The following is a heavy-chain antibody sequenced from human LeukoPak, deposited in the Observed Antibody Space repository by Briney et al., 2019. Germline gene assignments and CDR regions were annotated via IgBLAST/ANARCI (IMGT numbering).Heavy chain of an antibody. CDR2: IRYDGSNK. J-gene: IGHJ4*02. D-gene: IGHD3-3*01. CDR1: GFTFSSYG. V-gene: IGHV3-30*02. CDR3: AKDSGSVLRFLEWLFPFDY. Sequence: QPGGSLRLSCAASGFTFSSYGMHWVRQAPGKGLEWVAFIRYDGSNKYYADSVKGRFTISRDNSKNTLYLQMNSLRAEDTAVYYCAKDSGSVLRFLEWLFPFDYWGQGTLVTVSS.